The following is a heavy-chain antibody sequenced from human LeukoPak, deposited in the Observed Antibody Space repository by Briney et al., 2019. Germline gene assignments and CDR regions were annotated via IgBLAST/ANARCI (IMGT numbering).Heavy chain of an antibody. D-gene: IGHD3-10*01. CDR3: ARDLYYGSASPRLVY. CDR1: GFTFSHHN. CDR2: ISSSGNTI. Sequence: GGSLRLSCAASGFTFSHHNMNWVRQVPGKGLESVSYISSSGNTIYYADSVKGRFTISRDNAHGSLYLQMNSLRVEDTAIYYCARDLYYGSASPRLVYWGQGTLVTVSS. J-gene: IGHJ4*02. V-gene: IGHV3-48*01.